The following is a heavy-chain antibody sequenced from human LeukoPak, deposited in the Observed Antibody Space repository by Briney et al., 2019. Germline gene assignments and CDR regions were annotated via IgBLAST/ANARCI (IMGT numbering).Heavy chain of an antibody. CDR1: GGSISSNY. V-gene: IGHV4-4*07. J-gene: IGHJ2*01. D-gene: IGHD3-22*01. CDR2: IYSSGNT. CDR3: ARVWLSSGSYWYFDF. Sequence: SETLSLTCTASGGSISSNYWSWIRQPAGKGLEYIGRIYSSGNTNYNPSLKSRVTMSVDTSKNQFSLLLHSVTAADTAVYYCARVWLSSGSYWYFDFWGRGTLVIVSS.